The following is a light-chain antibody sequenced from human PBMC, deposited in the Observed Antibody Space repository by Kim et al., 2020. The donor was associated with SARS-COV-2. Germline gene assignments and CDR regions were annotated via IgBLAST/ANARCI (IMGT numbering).Light chain of an antibody. J-gene: IGLJ3*02. V-gene: IGLV10-54*04. CDR3: TAWDSTLTTWV. CDR2: RNN. CDR1: INNG. Sequence: QAGLTQPPSVSKDLRQTAKLTCTGNINNGAAWLQQHRGHPPKLLSYRNNNRPSGVSERFSASRSGNTASLTITGLQPEDEADYYCTAWDSTLTTWVFGGGTKVTVL.